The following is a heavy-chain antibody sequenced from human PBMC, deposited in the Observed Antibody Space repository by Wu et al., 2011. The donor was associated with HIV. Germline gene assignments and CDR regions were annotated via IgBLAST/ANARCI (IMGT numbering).Heavy chain of an antibody. CDR2: MVPMFGRQ. CDR1: GGTFSGHS. D-gene: IGHD2-2*01. J-gene: IGHJ6*03. V-gene: IGHV1-69*14. Sequence: QVQLVQSGAEVKKPGSSVKVSCKASGGTFSGHSLSWVRQAPGQGLEWMGGMVPMFGRQDYAQKFRGRVKITVDTSQTIAYMELNSLRSDDTAVYYCARSGVSAEYYFYYMNDWGKGTTVTVPS. CDR3: ARSGVSAEYYFYYMND.